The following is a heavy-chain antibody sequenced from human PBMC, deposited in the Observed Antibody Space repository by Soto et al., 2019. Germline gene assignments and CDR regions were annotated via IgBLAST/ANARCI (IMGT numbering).Heavy chain of an antibody. V-gene: IGHV4-34*01. CDR3: ARGGPPSSIAARKACDI. J-gene: IGHJ3*02. Sequence: SETLSLTCAVYGGSFSGYYWSWIRQPPGKGLEWIGEINHSGSTNYNPSLKSRVTISVDTSKNQFSLKLSSVTAADTAVYYCARGGPPSSIAARKACDIWGQGTMVTVSS. D-gene: IGHD6-6*01. CDR2: INHSGST. CDR1: GGSFSGYY.